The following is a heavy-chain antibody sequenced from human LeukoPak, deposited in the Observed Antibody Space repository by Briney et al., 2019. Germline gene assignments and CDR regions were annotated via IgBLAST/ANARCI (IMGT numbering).Heavy chain of an antibody. CDR2: INSDESST. D-gene: IGHD3-22*01. CDR1: GFTFGSYW. CDR3: ARISVINSV. V-gene: IGHV3-74*03. J-gene: IGHJ6*04. Sequence: GRSLRLSCAASGFTFGSYWMHWVRQAPGKGLVWVSRINSDESSTSYADSVKGRFTISRANAKNTLYLQMNSLRAEDTAVYYCARISVINSVWGKGTTVTVSS.